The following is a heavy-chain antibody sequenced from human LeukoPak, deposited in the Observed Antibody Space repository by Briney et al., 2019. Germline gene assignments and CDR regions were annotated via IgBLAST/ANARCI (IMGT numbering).Heavy chain of an antibody. CDR1: GFTFSTYA. CDR3: AKDYREMVVPAPGEMFDY. CDR2: IIGSAGST. V-gene: IGHV3-23*01. Sequence: GGSLRLSCAASGFTFSTYAMSWVRQAPGKGLEWVSGIIGSAGSTYYADSVKGRFTISRDDSKNTLYLQMNSLRAEDTAVYYCAKDYREMVVPAPGEMFDYWGQGTLVTV. J-gene: IGHJ4*02. D-gene: IGHD2-21*02.